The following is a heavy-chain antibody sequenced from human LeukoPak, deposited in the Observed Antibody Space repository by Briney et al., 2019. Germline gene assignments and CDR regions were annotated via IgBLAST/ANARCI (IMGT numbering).Heavy chain of an antibody. CDR3: ARESPSSWNH. CDR1: GFTFNSYS. CDR2: ISSSSSSI. D-gene: IGHD6-13*01. Sequence: PGGSLRLSCAASGFTFNSYSMNWVRQAPGKGLEWVSSISSSSSSIYYADSVKGRFTISRDNAKNSLYLQMNSLRAEDTAVYYCARESPSSWNHWGQGTLVTVSS. J-gene: IGHJ4*02. V-gene: IGHV3-21*01.